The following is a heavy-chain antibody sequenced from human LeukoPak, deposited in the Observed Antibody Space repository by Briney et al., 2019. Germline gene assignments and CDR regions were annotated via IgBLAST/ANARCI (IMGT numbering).Heavy chain of an antibody. D-gene: IGHD6-13*01. CDR2: IYSGGST. CDR3: AGGARRQQPFDY. CDR1: EFTVSSNY. V-gene: IGHV3-66*01. J-gene: IGHJ4*02. Sequence: GGSLRLSCAASEFTVSSNYMNWVRQAPGKGLEWVSVIYSGGSTYYVDSVKGRFTISRDNSKNTLYLQMNSLRAEDTAVYYCAGGARRQQPFDYWGQGTLVTVSS.